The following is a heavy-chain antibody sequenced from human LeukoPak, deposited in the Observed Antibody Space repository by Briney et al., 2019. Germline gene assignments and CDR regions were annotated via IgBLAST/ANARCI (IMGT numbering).Heavy chain of an antibody. D-gene: IGHD6-19*01. Sequence: GGSLRLSCAASGFTFSSYAMSWVRQAPRKGLEWVSAISGSGGSTYYADSVEGRFTISRDISKNTLYLQMSSLRAEDTAVYYCAKGQVLQWLGNYYFDYWGQGTLVTVSS. V-gene: IGHV3-23*01. CDR3: AKGQVLQWLGNYYFDY. J-gene: IGHJ4*02. CDR1: GFTFSSYA. CDR2: ISGSGGST.